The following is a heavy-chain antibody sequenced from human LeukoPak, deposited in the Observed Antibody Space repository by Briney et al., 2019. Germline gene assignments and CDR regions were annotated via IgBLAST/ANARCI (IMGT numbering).Heavy chain of an antibody. V-gene: IGHV1-3*01. CDR3: ARDQDLEEDIVVVPAAIPFDY. CDR2: INAGNGNT. Sequence: ASVKVSCKASGYTFTNYAMHWVRQAPGQRLEWMGWINAGNGNTKYSQKLQGRVTMTTDTSTSTAYMELRSLRSDDTAVYYCARDQDLEEDIVVVPAAIPFDYWGQGTLVTVSS. J-gene: IGHJ4*02. D-gene: IGHD2-2*01. CDR1: GYTFTNYA.